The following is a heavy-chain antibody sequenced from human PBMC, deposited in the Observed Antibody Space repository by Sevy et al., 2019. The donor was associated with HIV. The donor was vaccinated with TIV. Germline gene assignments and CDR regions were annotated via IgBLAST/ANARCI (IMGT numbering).Heavy chain of an antibody. CDR3: AKDLDGSYYDSSGYNGDY. CDR2: ISYDGSNK. CDR1: GFTFSSYG. Sequence: GGSLRLSCAASGFTFSSYGMHWVRQAPGKGLEWVAVISYDGSNKYYADSVKGRFTISRDNSKNTLYLQMYSLRAEDTAVYYCAKDLDGSYYDSSGYNGDYWGQGTLVTVSS. J-gene: IGHJ4*02. V-gene: IGHV3-30*18. D-gene: IGHD3-22*01.